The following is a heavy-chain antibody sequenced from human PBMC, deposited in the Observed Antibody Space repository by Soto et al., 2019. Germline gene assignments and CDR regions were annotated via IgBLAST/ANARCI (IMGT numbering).Heavy chain of an antibody. CDR3: ARDLGYYYDSSGYYTGWFDP. D-gene: IGHD3-22*01. CDR1: GYTFTGYY. V-gene: IGHV1-2*02. J-gene: IGHJ5*02. Sequence: GASVKVSCKASGYTFTGYYMHWVRQAPGQGLEWMGWINPNSGGTNYAQKFQGRVTMTRDTSISTAYMELSRLRSDDTAVYYCARDLGYYYDSSGYYTGWFDPWGQGTLVTVSS. CDR2: INPNSGGT.